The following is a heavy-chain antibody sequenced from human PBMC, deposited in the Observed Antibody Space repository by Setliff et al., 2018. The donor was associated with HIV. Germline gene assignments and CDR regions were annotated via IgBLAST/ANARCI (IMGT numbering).Heavy chain of an antibody. V-gene: IGHV4-34*01. CDR2: INHSGGT. D-gene: IGHD5-18*01. CDR3: ARGGYSYGFGRHRAYFQY. Sequence: PSETLSLTCAVSDYSISSGYYWSWIRQTPGKGLEWIGEINHSGGTNYNPSLKSRVTMSVDTSKNQFSLKLSSVTAADTAVFYCARGGYSYGFGRHRAYFQYWGQGTQVTVSS. J-gene: IGHJ1*01. CDR1: DYSISSGYY.